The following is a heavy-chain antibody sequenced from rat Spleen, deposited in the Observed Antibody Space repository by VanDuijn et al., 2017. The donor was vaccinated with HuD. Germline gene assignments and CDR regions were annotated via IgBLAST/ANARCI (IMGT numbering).Heavy chain of an antibody. CDR3: ARSRYNNYYFDY. CDR1: GFTFSDYY. V-gene: IGHV5-20*01. Sequence: EVQLVESGGGLVQPGRSMKLSCAASGFTFSDYYMAWVRQAPTKGLEWVASISYDGGSTYYRDSVKGRFTISRDNAKSSLYLQMDSLRSEDTATYYCARSRYNNYYFDYWGQGVMVAVSS. D-gene: IGHD1-10*01. CDR2: ISYDGGST. J-gene: IGHJ2*01.